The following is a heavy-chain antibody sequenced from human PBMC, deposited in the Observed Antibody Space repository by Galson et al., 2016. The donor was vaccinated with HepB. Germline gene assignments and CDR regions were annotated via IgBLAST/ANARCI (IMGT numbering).Heavy chain of an antibody. CDR2: ISSGGGDI. CDR3: AKTSHAYATHAFGV. V-gene: IGHV3-23*01. J-gene: IGHJ3*01. CDR1: GFNFFSYA. D-gene: IGHD2-2*01. Sequence: SLRLSCAAFGFNFFSYAMSWVRQAPGKGLEWVSGISSGGGDIYYAHSMRGRFTISRDNSQSTLFLQVNSLMAEDTAMYYCAKTSHAYATHAFGVWGQGTMVTVAS.